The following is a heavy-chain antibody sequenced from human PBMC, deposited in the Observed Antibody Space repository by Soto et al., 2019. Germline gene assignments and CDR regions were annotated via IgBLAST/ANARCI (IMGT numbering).Heavy chain of an antibody. Sequence: SETLSLTCTVSGGSISSSSYYWGWIRQPPGKGLEWIGSIYYSGSTYYNPSLKSRVTISVDTSKNQFSLKLSSVTAADTAVYYCARLRIGNFDYWGQGTLVTVSS. CDR2: IYYSGST. CDR1: GGSISSSSYY. D-gene: IGHD1-26*01. V-gene: IGHV4-39*01. CDR3: ARLRIGNFDY. J-gene: IGHJ4*02.